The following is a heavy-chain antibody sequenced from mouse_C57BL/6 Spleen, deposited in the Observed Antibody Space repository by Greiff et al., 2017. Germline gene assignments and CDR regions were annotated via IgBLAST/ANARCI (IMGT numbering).Heavy chain of an antibody. CDR1: GYAFSSYW. J-gene: IGHJ2*01. V-gene: IGHV1-80*01. D-gene: IGHD1-1*01. CDR3: ARGTTVVATEYFDY. Sequence: QVQLQQSGAELVKPGASVKISCTASGYAFSSYWMNWVKQRPGKGLEWIGQIYPGDGDTNYNGKFKGKATLTADKSSSTAYLQLSSLTSEDSAVYCGARGTTVVATEYFDYWGQGTTLTVSS. CDR2: IYPGDGDT.